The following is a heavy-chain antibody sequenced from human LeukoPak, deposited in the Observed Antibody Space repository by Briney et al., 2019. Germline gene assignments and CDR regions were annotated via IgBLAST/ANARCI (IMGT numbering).Heavy chain of an antibody. CDR3: ARRLAASDAFDI. D-gene: IGHD2-21*01. Sequence: PSETLSLTCTVSGGSFSTYYWSWFRQPPGKGLAWIAYIYYSGSTNYNPSLKGRVTISVDTSKNQFSLKLNSVTAADTAVYYCARRLAASDAFDIWGQGTMVTVSS. CDR1: GGSFSTYY. V-gene: IGHV4-59*08. J-gene: IGHJ3*02. CDR2: IYYSGST.